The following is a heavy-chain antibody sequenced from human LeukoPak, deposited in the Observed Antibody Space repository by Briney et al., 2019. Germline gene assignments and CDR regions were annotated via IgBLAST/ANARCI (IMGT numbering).Heavy chain of an antibody. CDR3: ARDYYDSSGYGKHFDS. D-gene: IGHD3-22*01. J-gene: IGHJ4*02. CDR1: GFTFSSYA. CDR2: ISYDGRDK. V-gene: IGHV3-30*15. Sequence: PGGSLRLSCAASGFTFSSYAMHWVRQAPGKGLEWVAVISYDGRDKYYPDSVRGRFTISRDNSKNTLYLQMSSLRAEDTALYYCARDYYDSSGYGKHFDSWGQGTLVTVSS.